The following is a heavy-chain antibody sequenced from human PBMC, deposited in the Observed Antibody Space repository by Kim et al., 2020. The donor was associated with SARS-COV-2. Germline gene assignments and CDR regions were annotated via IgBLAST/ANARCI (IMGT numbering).Heavy chain of an antibody. D-gene: IGHD3-10*01. V-gene: IGHV3-53*01. CDR3: ARDPFGRGGMDV. CDR2: ISSGGST. Sequence: GGSLRLSCAASGLSVRNNYMNWVRQAPGKGLEWVSVISSGGSTYYADSVKDRFTISRDISENTLSLQMNSLRAEDTAVYYCARDPFGRGGMDVWV. CDR1: GLSVRNNY. J-gene: IGHJ6*02.